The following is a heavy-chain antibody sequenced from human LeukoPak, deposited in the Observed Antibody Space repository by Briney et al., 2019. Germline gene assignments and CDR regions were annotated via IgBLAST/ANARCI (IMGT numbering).Heavy chain of an antibody. CDR3: ARGGANGDY. CDR2: FYYSGST. D-gene: IGHD4/OR15-4a*01. CDR1: GGSISSSSYY. J-gene: IGHJ4*02. V-gene: IGHV4-39*07. Sequence: SETLSLTCTVSGGSISSSSYYWGWIRQPPGKGLEWIGSFYYSGSTYYNPSLKSRVTISVDTSKNQFSLKLSSVTAADTAVYYCARGGANGDYWGQGTLVTVSS.